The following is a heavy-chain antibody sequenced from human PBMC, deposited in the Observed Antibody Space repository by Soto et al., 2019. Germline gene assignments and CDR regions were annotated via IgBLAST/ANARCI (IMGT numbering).Heavy chain of an antibody. CDR1: GYSFTSYW. D-gene: IGHD2-2*01. J-gene: IGHJ6*02. V-gene: IGHV5-51*01. CDR3: ARQFVVVPAAMWAKYYYYGMDV. Sequence: GESLKISCKGSGYSFTSYWIGWVRQMPGKGLEWMGIIYPGDSDTRYSPSFQGQVTISADKSISTAYLQWSSLKASDTAMYYCARQFVVVPAAMWAKYYYYGMDVWGQGTTVTV. CDR2: IYPGDSDT.